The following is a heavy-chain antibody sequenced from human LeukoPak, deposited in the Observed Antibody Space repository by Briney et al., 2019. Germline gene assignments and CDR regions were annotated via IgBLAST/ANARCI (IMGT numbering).Heavy chain of an antibody. V-gene: IGHV4-4*07. CDR3: ARDGYSSSWDNYYYYYMDV. J-gene: IGHJ6*03. CDR2: IYTSGST. D-gene: IGHD6-13*01. Sequence: SETLSLTCTVSGYSISSGYYWGWIRQPAGKGLEWIGRIYTSGSTNYNPSLKSRVTMSVDTSKNQFSLKLSSVTAADTAVYYCARDGYSSSWDNYYYYYMDVWGKGTTVTISS. CDR1: GYSISSGYY.